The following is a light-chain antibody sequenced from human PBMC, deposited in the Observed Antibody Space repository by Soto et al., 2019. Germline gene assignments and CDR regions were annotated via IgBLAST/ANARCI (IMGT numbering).Light chain of an antibody. CDR2: DAS. V-gene: IGKV3-11*01. CDR1: QSVSSY. CDR3: QQRSNWPR. J-gene: IGKJ5*01. Sequence: EIVLTQSPATLSLSPGERATLSGRASQSVSSYLACYQQKPGQAPRLLIYDASNRATGIPARFSGSGSGTDFTLNISSLEPEDFAVYYCQQRSNWPRFGQGTRL.